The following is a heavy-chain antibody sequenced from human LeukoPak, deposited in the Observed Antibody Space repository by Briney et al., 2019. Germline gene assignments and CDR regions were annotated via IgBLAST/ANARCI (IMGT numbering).Heavy chain of an antibody. CDR1: GFTFSSYE. D-gene: IGHD3-22*01. V-gene: IGHV3-48*03. CDR2: ISNSGETK. CDR3: AREASSGYFGY. Sequence: GGSLRLSCAVSGFTFSSYEMNWDRQAPGTGLEWVSYISNSGETKYYADSVKGRFTISRDNAKNSLYLQMNSLRAEDTAVYYCAREASSGYFGYWGQGTLVTVSS. J-gene: IGHJ4*02.